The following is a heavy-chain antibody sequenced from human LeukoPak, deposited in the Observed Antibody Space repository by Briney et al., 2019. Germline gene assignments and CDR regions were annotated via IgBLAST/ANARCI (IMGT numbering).Heavy chain of an antibody. CDR1: GGSSGSYY. Sequence: SETLSLTCTVSGGSSGSYYWGWIRQPPGKGLEWIGYIYSSGCTNYNPSLKSQVTISVDTSKNQFSLKLSSVTAADTAVYYCARDGDYRFDYWGQGTLVTVSS. CDR3: ARDGDYRFDY. CDR2: IYSSGCT. V-gene: IGHV4-59*01. J-gene: IGHJ4*02. D-gene: IGHD4-17*01.